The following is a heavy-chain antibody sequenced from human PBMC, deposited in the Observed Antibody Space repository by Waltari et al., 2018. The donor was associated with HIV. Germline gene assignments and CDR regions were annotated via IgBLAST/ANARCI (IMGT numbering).Heavy chain of an antibody. D-gene: IGHD2-2*01. CDR3: ARGDVGYCSSTSCSGGFDP. CDR2: INAGKGNT. J-gene: IGHJ5*02. V-gene: IGHV1-3*01. CDR1: GYTFTSYA. Sequence: QVQLVQSGAEVKKPGASVKVSCKASGYTFTSYAMHWVRQAPGQRLEWMGWINAGKGNTKCSQECQGRVTITRGTAASTAYMELSSRRAEDTAVYYWARGDVGYCSSTSCSGGFDPWGQGTLVTVSS.